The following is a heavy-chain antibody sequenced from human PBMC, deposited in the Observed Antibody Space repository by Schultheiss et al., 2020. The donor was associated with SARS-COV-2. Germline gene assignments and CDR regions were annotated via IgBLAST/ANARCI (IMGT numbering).Heavy chain of an antibody. J-gene: IGHJ4*02. D-gene: IGHD4-23*01. V-gene: IGHV3-20*04. CDR1: GFTFSSYA. CDR3: VREGGYGGSPFDH. CDR2: ISWNSGSI. Sequence: GGSLRLSCAASGFTFSSYAMSWVRQAPGKGLEWVSGISWNSGSIGYADSVKGRFTISRDNAKNSLYLQMNSLRAEDTAVYYCVREGGYGGSPFDHWGQGTLVTVSS.